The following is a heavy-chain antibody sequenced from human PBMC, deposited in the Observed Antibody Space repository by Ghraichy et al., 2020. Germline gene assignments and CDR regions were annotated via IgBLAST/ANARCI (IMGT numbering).Heavy chain of an antibody. D-gene: IGHD3-16*01. CDR1: GFTFSSYS. J-gene: IGHJ5*02. Sequence: GGSLRLSCEASGFTFSSYSMNWVRQAPGKGLEWVSYISSRSSTIYYADSVKGRFTISRDNAKNSLYLQMNSLRAEDTAVYYCARDLLVLGDGSGLNWFDPCCQRTLFTFSS. V-gene: IGHV3-48*01. CDR2: ISSRSSTI. CDR3: ARDLLVLGDGSGLNWFDP.